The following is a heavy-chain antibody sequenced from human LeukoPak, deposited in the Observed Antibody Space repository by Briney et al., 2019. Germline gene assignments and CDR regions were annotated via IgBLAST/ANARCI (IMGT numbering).Heavy chain of an antibody. CDR2: IIPIFGTA. V-gene: IGHV1-69*06. CDR3: ARDRGSGSYYVD. CDR1: GGTFTSYA. D-gene: IGHD3-10*01. Sequence: SVKVSCKASGGTFTSYAISWVRQAPGQGLEWMGGIIPIFGTANYAQKFQGRVTITADKSTSTAYMELSSLRSEDTAVYYCARDRGSGSYYVDWGQGTLVSVSS. J-gene: IGHJ4*02.